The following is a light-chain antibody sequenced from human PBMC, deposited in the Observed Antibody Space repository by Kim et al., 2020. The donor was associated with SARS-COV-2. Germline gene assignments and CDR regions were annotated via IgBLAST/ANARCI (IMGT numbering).Light chain of an antibody. CDR2: GAS. V-gene: IGKV3-20*01. J-gene: IGKJ4*01. Sequence: SPGKRVTSSCGAIKSVTSSSLAWYRQQPGQGPRLLIYGASSRATDNPDRFSGGGSGADFTLTISRLEPEDFAVYYCHQYGSSPQTVGGGTRVDIK. CDR1: KSVTSSS. CDR3: HQYGSSPQT.